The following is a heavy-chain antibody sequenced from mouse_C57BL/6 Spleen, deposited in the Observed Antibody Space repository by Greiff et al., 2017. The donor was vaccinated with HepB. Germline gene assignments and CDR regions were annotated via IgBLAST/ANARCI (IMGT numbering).Heavy chain of an antibody. CDR1: GYTFTSYW. D-gene: IGHD3-3*01. CDR2: IHPNSGST. V-gene: IGHV1-64*01. J-gene: IGHJ3*01. CDR3: AIQGLDVAY. Sequence: VQLQQSGAELVKPGASVKLSCKASGYTFTSYWMHWVKQRPGQGLEWIGMIHPNSGSTNYNEKFKSKATLTVDKSSSKAYMQLSSLTSEDSAVYYCAIQGLDVAYWGQGTLFTVSA.